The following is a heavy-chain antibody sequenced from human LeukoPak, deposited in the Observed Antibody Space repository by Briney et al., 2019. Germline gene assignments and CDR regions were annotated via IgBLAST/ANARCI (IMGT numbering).Heavy chain of an antibody. J-gene: IGHJ6*03. Sequence: SETLSLTCTVSGGSISSYYWSWIRQPPGKGLEWIGYIYYSGSTNYNPSLKSRVTMSVDTSKNQFSLKLSSVTAADTAVYYCARDSSGWSYYYYYYYMDVWGKGTTVTISS. CDR3: ARDSSGWSYYYYYYYMDV. D-gene: IGHD6-19*01. CDR1: GGSISSYY. V-gene: IGHV4-59*12. CDR2: IYYSGST.